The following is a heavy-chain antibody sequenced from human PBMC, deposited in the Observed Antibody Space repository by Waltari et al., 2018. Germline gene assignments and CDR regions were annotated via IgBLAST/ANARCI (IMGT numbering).Heavy chain of an antibody. V-gene: IGHV4-34*01. CDR3: ARGVIVVVEDWFDP. Sequence: QVQLQQWGAGLLKPSETLSLTCAVYGGSFSGYYWSWIRQPPGKGLEWIGEINHSGSTNYNPSLKSRVTISVDTSKNQFSLKLSSVTAADTAVYYCARGVIVVVEDWFDPWGQGTLVTVSS. CDR1: GGSFSGYY. J-gene: IGHJ5*02. D-gene: IGHD2-2*01. CDR2: INHSGST.